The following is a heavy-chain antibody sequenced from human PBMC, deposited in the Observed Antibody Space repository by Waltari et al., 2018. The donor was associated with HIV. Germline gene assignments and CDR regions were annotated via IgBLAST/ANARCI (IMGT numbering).Heavy chain of an antibody. V-gene: IGHV1-3*01. CDR2: INPGTGYI. J-gene: IGHJ4*02. CDR3: AREGLMMTFGGIGEFDF. D-gene: IGHD3-16*01. Sequence: QVQLVQSRSELKKPGASVRIACTASGYSFDQFAIHWVRQAPGPRLEWVGRINPGTGYIMVSKNFQGRVTLKADTSANVVYMDLSGLKSGDDSVYYCAREGLMMTFGGIGEFDFWGRGTLVTVSS. CDR1: GYSFDQFA.